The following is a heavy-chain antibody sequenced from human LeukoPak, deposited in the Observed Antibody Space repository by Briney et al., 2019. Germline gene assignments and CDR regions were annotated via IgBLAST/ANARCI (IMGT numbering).Heavy chain of an antibody. CDR1: GFSLSTSGVG. V-gene: IGHV2-5*01. CDR3: AHKNTASSQDAFDI. Sequence: SGPTLVKPTQTLTLTCTFSGFSLSTSGVGVGWIRQPPGKALEWLALIYWNDDKRYSPSLKSRLTITKDTSKNQVVLTMTNMDPVDTATYYCAHKNTASSQDAFDIWGQGTMVTVSS. CDR2: IYWNDDK. J-gene: IGHJ3*02. D-gene: IGHD5-18*01.